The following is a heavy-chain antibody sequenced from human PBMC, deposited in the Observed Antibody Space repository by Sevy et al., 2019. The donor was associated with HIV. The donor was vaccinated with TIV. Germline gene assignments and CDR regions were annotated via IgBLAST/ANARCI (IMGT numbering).Heavy chain of an antibody. CDR3: ATHAGIAAAGRVFDY. CDR2: IRNKADSYTT. V-gene: IGHV3-72*01. J-gene: IGHJ4*02. Sequence: GGSLRLSCAASGFTFSDHYMEWVRQAPGKGLEWVGRIRNKADSYTTEYAAPVKGRFTISRDDSKNLLYLLMNSLKTEDTAVYYCATHAGIAAAGRVFDYWGQGTLVTVSS. D-gene: IGHD6-13*01. CDR1: GFTFSDHY.